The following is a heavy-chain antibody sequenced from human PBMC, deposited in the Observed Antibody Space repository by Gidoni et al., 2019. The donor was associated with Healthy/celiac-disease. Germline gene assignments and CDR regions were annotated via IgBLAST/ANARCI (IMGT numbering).Heavy chain of an antibody. CDR2: IIPSLGIA. Sequence: QVQLVQSGAEVQKPGSSVKVSCTASGGTFSSYAIRWVRQAPGQGLEWMGRIIPSLGIANYEQKFKGRVTITEDKSTSTAYMELSSLRSEDTAVYYCASYSLGAPTYYGMDVWGQGTTVTVSS. D-gene: IGHD1-26*01. J-gene: IGHJ6*02. V-gene: IGHV1-69*04. CDR1: GGTFSSYA. CDR3: ASYSLGAPTYYGMDV.